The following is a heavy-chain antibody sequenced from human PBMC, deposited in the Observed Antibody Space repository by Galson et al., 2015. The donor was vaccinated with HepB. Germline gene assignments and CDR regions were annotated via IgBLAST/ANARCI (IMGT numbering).Heavy chain of an antibody. Sequence: SLRLSCAASGFTISSNYMSWVRQAPGKGLEWVSVIYSGGSTYYADSVKGRFTISRDNSKNTLYLQMNSLRAEDTAVYYCARSQNDAFDIWGQGTMVTVSS. CDR3: ARSQNDAFDI. CDR2: IYSGGST. CDR1: GFTISSNY. V-gene: IGHV3-66*01. J-gene: IGHJ3*02.